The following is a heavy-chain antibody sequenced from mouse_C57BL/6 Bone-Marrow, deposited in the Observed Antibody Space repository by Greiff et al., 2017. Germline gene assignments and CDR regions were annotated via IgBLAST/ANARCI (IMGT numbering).Heavy chain of an antibody. J-gene: IGHJ1*03. D-gene: IGHD1-1*01. V-gene: IGHV1-50*01. Sequence: QVQLQQPGAELVKPGASVKLSCKASGYTFTSYWMQWVKQRPGQGLEWIGEIDPSDSYTNYNQKFKGKATLTVDTSSSTAYMQLSSLTSEDSAVYYCAREGSTAWYFDVWGTGTTVTVSS. CDR2: IDPSDSYT. CDR3: AREGSTAWYFDV. CDR1: GYTFTSYW.